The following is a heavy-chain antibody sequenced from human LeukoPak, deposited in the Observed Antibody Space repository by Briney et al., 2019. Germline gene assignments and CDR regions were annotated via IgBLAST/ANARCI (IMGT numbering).Heavy chain of an antibody. D-gene: IGHD2-2*01. V-gene: IGHV5-51*01. CDR1: GYSFTSYW. J-gene: IGHJ4*02. CDR3: ARHVHCSRTTCYEFDY. Sequence: GESLKISCKGSGYSFTSYWIGWVRQMPGKGLEWMGIIYPGDSDTRYSPSFQGQVTISADKSISTAYLQWSSLKASDTAMYYCARHVHCSRTTCYEFDYWGQGTLVTVSS. CDR2: IYPGDSDT.